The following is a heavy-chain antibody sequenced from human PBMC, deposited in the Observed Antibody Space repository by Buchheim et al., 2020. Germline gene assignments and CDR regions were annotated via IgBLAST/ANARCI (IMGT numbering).Heavy chain of an antibody. D-gene: IGHD3-22*01. Sequence: EVQLLESGGGLVQPGGSLRLSCAASGFTFSSYAMSWVRQAPGKGLEWVSAISGSGGSTYYAESVKGRFTISRDNSKNTRYLQMNSLRAEDTAVYYCAKDPDYYDSSGYSHMDYWGQGTL. J-gene: IGHJ4*02. CDR1: GFTFSSYA. CDR3: AKDPDYYDSSGYSHMDY. V-gene: IGHV3-23*01. CDR2: ISGSGGST.